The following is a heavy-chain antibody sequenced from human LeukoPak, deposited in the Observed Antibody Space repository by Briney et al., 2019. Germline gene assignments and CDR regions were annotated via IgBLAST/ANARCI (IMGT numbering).Heavy chain of an antibody. Sequence: GGSLRLSCAASGFTFSSYAMHWVRQAPGKGLEYVSAISSNGGSTYYANSVKGRVTISRDNSKNTLYLQMGSLRAEDMAVYYCARGPLRYFDSKRGAFDIWGQGTMVTVSS. J-gene: IGHJ3*02. D-gene: IGHD3-9*01. CDR1: GFTFSSYA. V-gene: IGHV3-64*01. CDR3: ARGPLRYFDSKRGAFDI. CDR2: ISSNGGST.